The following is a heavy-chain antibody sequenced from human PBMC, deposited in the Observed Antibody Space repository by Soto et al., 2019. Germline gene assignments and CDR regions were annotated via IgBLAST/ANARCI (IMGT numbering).Heavy chain of an antibody. D-gene: IGHD4-17*01. V-gene: IGHV3-23*01. J-gene: IGHJ6*02. Sequence: GGSLRLSCAASGFTFSSYAMSWVRQAPGKGLEWVSAISGSGGSTYYADSVKGRFTISRDNSKNTPYLQMNSLRAEDTAVYCCAKDKPDRWTTVVPGYGMDVWGQGTTVTVSS. CDR1: GFTFSSYA. CDR2: ISGSGGST. CDR3: AKDKPDRWTTVVPGYGMDV.